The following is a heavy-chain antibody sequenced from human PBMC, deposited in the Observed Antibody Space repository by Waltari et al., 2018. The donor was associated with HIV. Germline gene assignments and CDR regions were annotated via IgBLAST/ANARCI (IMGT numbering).Heavy chain of an antibody. J-gene: IGHJ2*01. Sequence: QVQLVQSGAEVKKPGASVKVSCKASGFTFTTYYLHWVRQAPGQGLEWMGIINPSGGSTRYAQKFQGRVTMTRDTSTSTVYMELSSLRSDDTAMFYCARAPISPNYSDESWYFDLWGRGTLVTVSS. V-gene: IGHV1-46*01. CDR2: INPSGGST. D-gene: IGHD3-22*01. CDR3: ARAPISPNYSDESWYFDL. CDR1: GFTFTTYY.